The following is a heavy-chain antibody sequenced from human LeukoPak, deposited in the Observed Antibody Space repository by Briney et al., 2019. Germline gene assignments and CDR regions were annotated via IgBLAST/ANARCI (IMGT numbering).Heavy chain of an antibody. CDR3: AAGGYSGYDDFGY. J-gene: IGHJ4*02. Sequence: SETLSLTCTVSGGSISSYYWSWIRQPPGKGLEWIGYIYYSGGTNYNPSLKSRVTISVDTSKNQFSLKLSSVTAADTAVYYCAAGGYSGYDDFGYWGQGTLVTVSS. D-gene: IGHD5-12*01. CDR1: GGSISSYY. CDR2: IYYSGGT. V-gene: IGHV4-59*01.